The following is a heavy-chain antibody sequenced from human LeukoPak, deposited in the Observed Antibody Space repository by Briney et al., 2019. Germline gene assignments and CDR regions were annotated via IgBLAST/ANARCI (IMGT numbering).Heavy chain of an antibody. Sequence: GASVKVSCKASGYTFTSYDINWVRQAAGQGLEWMGWMNPNSGNTGYAQKFQGRVTMTRNTSISTAYMELSSLRSEDTAVYYCARDSGSYYVVYYYYYMDVWGKGTTVTISS. D-gene: IGHD1-26*01. CDR2: MNPNSGNT. J-gene: IGHJ6*03. V-gene: IGHV1-8*01. CDR3: ARDSGSYYVVYYYYYMDV. CDR1: GYTFTSYD.